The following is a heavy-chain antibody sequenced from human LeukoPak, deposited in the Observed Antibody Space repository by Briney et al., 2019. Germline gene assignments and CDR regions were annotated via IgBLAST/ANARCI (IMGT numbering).Heavy chain of an antibody. J-gene: IGHJ6*03. V-gene: IGHV1-2*02. Sequence: GASMKVSCKASGYSFTGYYIHWVRQAPGQGLEWMGWINPGGGVTKSAQRFQGRVTMTTDKSINTVYMELNRLTSDDTAVYFCARGPNHYYYMDVWGKETTVTVSS. CDR1: GYSFTGYY. CDR2: INPGGGVT. CDR3: ARGPNHYYYMDV. D-gene: IGHD2-8*01.